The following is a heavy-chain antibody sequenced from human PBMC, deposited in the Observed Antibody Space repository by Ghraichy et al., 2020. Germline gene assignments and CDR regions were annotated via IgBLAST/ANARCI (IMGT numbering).Heavy chain of an antibody. J-gene: IGHJ4*02. V-gene: IGHV3-23*01. CDR1: GFTFSSYA. Sequence: GGSLRLSCAASGFTFSSYAMSWVRQAPGKGLEWVSTISGGGYLTYYADSVKGRFTISRDNSKNTLYLQMNSLRADDTGVYYCAKAGNPSAEQLAIDYWGQGTLVTVSS. CDR3: AKAGNPSAEQLAIDY. D-gene: IGHD6-6*01. CDR2: ISGGGYLT.